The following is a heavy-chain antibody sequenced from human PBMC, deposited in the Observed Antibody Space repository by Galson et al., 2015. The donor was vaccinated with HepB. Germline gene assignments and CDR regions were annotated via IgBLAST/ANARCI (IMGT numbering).Heavy chain of an antibody. CDR1: GYTLTELS. D-gene: IGHD6-13*01. CDR2: FDPEDGET. CDR3: ATYPPGVYYFDY. V-gene: IGHV1-24*01. Sequence: SVKVSCKVSGYTLTELSMHWVRQAPGKGLEWMGGFDPEDGETIYAQKFQGRVTMTEDTSTDTAYMELSSLRSEDTAVYYCATYPPGVYYFDYWGQGTLVTVSS. J-gene: IGHJ4*02.